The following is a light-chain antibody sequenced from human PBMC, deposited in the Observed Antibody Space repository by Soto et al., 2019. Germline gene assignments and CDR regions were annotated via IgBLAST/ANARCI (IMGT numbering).Light chain of an antibody. Sequence: EIAMTQSPATLSVSPGERATLSCRASQSVSSNLAWYQQKPGQAPRLLIYGAFPRATGIPAGFSGSGSGSEFPLTISSLQSEDFAVYYCQQYTNWPPLTFGGGTKVEIK. J-gene: IGKJ4*01. CDR2: GAF. CDR1: QSVSSN. V-gene: IGKV3-15*01. CDR3: QQYTNWPPLT.